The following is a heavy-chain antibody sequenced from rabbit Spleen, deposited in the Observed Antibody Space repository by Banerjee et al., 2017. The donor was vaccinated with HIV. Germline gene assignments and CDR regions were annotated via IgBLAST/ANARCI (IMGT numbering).Heavy chain of an antibody. CDR3: ARAIVPWLGLTRLDL. Sequence: QSLEESGGDLVKPGASLTLTCKASGFSLSSYWICWVRQAPGKGLEWIACIDDGDGSTYYASWAKGRFSSSKTSSTTVTLQMTSLTAADTATYFCARAIVPWLGLTRLDLWGPGTLVTVS. V-gene: IGHV1S40*01. J-gene: IGHJ3*01. CDR1: GFSLSSYW. D-gene: IGHD4-1*01. CDR2: IDDGDGST.